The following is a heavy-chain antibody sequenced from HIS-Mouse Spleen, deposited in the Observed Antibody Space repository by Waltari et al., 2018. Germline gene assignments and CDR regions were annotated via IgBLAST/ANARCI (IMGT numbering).Heavy chain of an antibody. J-gene: IGHJ4*02. CDR3: ARAHYYDSSGYYVHFDY. V-gene: IGHV4-59*01. Sequence: STNYNPSLKSRVTISVDTSKNQFSLKLSSVTAADTAVYYCARAHYYDSSGYYVHFDYWGQGTLVTVSS. D-gene: IGHD3-22*01. CDR2: ST.